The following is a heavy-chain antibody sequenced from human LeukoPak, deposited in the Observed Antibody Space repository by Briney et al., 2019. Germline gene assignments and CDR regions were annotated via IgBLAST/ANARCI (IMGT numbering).Heavy chain of an antibody. CDR1: GFTFSSYG. D-gene: IGHD1-26*01. V-gene: IGHV3-30*02. CDR3: AKDHRRLTIVGATTHFDY. J-gene: IGHJ4*02. CDR2: IRYGGSNK. Sequence: GGSLRLSCAASGFTFSSYGMHWVRQAPGKGLEWVAFIRYGGSNKYYADSVKGRFTISRDNSKNTLYLQMNSLRAEDTAVYYCAKDHRRLTIVGATTHFDYWGQGTLVTASS.